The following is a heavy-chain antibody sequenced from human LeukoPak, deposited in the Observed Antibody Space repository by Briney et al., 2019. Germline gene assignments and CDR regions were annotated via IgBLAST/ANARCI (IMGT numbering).Heavy chain of an antibody. CDR2: INSGSSAI. CDR3: AKDPFPDSSIAVNWFDP. D-gene: IGHD6-6*01. V-gene: IGHV3-21*01. CDR1: GFTFTTYS. Sequence: PGGSLRLSCEASGFTFTTYSMSWVRQAPGKGLEWVSIINSGSSAIFSADALKGRFTISRDNSKNTLYLQMDSLRAEDTAVYYCAKDPFPDSSIAVNWFDPWGQGTLVTVSS. J-gene: IGHJ5*02.